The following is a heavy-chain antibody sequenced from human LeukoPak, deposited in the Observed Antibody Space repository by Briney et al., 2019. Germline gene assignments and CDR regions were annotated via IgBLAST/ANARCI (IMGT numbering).Heavy chain of an antibody. J-gene: IGHJ4*02. CDR2: IWYDGSNK. CDR1: GFTFSSYG. CDR3: ARDQGKGYYDSSGYFGY. V-gene: IGHV3-33*01. D-gene: IGHD3-22*01. Sequence: GGSLRPSCAASGFTFSSYGMHWVRQAPGKGLEWVAVIWYDGSNKYYADSVKGRFTISRDNSKNTLYLQMNSLRAEDTAVYYCARDQGKGYYDSSGYFGYWGQGTLVTVSS.